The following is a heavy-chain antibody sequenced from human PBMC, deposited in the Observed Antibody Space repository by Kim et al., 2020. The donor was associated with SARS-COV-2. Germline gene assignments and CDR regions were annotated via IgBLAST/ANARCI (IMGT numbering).Heavy chain of an antibody. Sequence: ASVKVSCKASGYTFSAYAIHWVRQAPGQRPEWIGWINAGNGDTKSSQRLQGRVTLTRDTSANTAYMEMHTLRSEDTAMYYCAALRGGVNLNYRYWGQGTLVTVSS. CDR1: GYTFSAYA. J-gene: IGHJ4*02. D-gene: IGHD3-10*01. V-gene: IGHV1-3*01. CDR3: AALRGGVNLNYRY. CDR2: INAGNGDT.